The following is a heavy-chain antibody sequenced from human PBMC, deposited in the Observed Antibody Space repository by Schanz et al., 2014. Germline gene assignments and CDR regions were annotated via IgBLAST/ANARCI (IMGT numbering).Heavy chain of an antibody. D-gene: IGHD2-8*01. Sequence: QVQLQESGPGLVKPSETLSLTCTVSGYSISSAYYWGWIRQPPGKGLEWIGTIYHSGSTYYNPSQKSPPTIPVDLSKTHFSLKRTLLTAADTAMYYCAKTNTLLHPWAFDIWGLGTMVTVSS. CDR3: AKTNTLLHPWAFDI. J-gene: IGHJ3*02. V-gene: IGHV4-38-2*02. CDR2: IYHSGST. CDR1: GYSISSAYY.